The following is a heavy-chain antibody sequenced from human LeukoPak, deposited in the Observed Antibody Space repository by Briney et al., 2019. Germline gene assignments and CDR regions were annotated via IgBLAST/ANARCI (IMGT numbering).Heavy chain of an antibody. CDR2: ISSGSRTI. CDR1: GFTFSNYG. Sequence: PGGSLRLSCAASGFTFSNYGMNWVRQAPGKGLEWVSYISSGSRTINYAGSVKGRFTVSRDKAKNSLYLQMNSLRAEDTAVYYCARGGSSRPDYWGQGTLVTVSS. CDR3: ARGGSSRPDY. V-gene: IGHV3-48*01. J-gene: IGHJ4*02.